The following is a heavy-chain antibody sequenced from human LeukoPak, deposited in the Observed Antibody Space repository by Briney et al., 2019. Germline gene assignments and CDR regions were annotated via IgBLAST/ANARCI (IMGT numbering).Heavy chain of an antibody. Sequence: PGGSLRLSCAASGFTFSSYAMHWVRQAPGKGLEWVAVISYDGSNKYYADPVKGRFTISRDNSKNTLYLQMNSLRAEDTAVYYCAKDPLGYCVGGSCYADYWGQGTLVTVSS. D-gene: IGHD2-15*01. J-gene: IGHJ4*02. CDR1: GFTFSSYA. CDR3: AKDPLGYCVGGSCYADY. CDR2: ISYDGSNK. V-gene: IGHV3-30*04.